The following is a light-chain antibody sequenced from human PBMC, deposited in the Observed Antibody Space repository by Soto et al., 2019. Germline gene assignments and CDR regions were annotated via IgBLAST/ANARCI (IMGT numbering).Light chain of an antibody. CDR3: SSYTSSSTRV. Sequence: QSVLTQPAAVSWSPGQSITISCTGARSDVGGYNYVSWYQQHPGKAPKLMIYDVSDRPSGVSNRFSGSKSGNTASLTISGLQAEDEADYYCSSYTSSSTRVFGTGTKLTVL. V-gene: IGLV2-14*01. CDR2: DVS. J-gene: IGLJ1*01. CDR1: RSDVGGYNY.